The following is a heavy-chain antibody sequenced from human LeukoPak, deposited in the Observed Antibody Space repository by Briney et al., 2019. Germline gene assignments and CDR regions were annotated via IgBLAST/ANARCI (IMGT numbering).Heavy chain of an antibody. J-gene: IGHJ4*02. Sequence: GGSLRLSCAASEFTFSSYWMSWVRQAPGKGLEWVANIKQDGGQIYYLESVKGRFTVSRDNAKNSLYLQMNSLRAEDTAVYYCARLGARQMLEYWGQGPLATVSS. D-gene: IGHD4-17*01. CDR1: EFTFSSYW. CDR2: IKQDGGQI. V-gene: IGHV3-7*01. CDR3: ARLGARQMLEY.